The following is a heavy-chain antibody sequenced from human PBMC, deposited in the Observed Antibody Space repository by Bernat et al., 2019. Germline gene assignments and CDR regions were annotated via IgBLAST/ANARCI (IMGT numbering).Heavy chain of an antibody. CDR3: ARVRSCTGCPENYNWIDP. CDR2: ISSSGSTI. J-gene: IGHJ5*02. CDR1: GFTFSSYE. Sequence: EVQLVESGGGLVQPGGSLRLSCAASGFTFSSYEMNWVRQAPGKGLEWVSYISSSGSTIYYADSVKGRFTISRDNAKNSLYLQMNSLRAEDTAVYYCARVRSCTGCPENYNWIDPWGQGTLVTVSS. D-gene: IGHD2-8*02. V-gene: IGHV3-48*03.